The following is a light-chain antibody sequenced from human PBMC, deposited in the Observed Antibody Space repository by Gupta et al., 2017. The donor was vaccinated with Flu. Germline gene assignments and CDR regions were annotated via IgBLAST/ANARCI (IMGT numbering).Light chain of an antibody. CDR3: QQRSNWQYT. Sequence: EIVLTQSPATLSLSPGERATLSCRASQSVSSYLAWYQQKPDQAPRLLIYDASNRATGIPARFSGGGSGTDFTLTISSLEPEDFAVYYCQQRSNWQYTFGQGTKLEIK. V-gene: IGKV3-11*01. J-gene: IGKJ2*01. CDR2: DAS. CDR1: QSVSSY.